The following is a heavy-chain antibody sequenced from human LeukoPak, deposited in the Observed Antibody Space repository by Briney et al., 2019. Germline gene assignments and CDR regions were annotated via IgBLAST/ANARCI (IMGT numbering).Heavy chain of an antibody. V-gene: IGHV3-23*01. J-gene: IGHJ4*02. D-gene: IGHD4-17*01. CDR2: TSSSDAGT. CDR3: ARVTTTVTFYGIDY. Sequence: GGSLRLSCAASGFTLSTYTMSWVRQTPGKGLEWVAATSSSDAGTYHADSLRGRFTISRHNAKNSLYLQMNSLRSYDTALYYCARVTTTVTFYGIDYWGQGTLVTVSS. CDR1: GFTLSTYT.